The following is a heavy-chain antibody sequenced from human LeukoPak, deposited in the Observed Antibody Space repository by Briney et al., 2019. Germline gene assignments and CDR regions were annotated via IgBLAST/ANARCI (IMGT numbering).Heavy chain of an antibody. CDR1: GFSLSTSGVG. V-gene: IGHV2-5*01. CDR3: AHSTVVVPAAIGWFDP. Sequence: SGPTLVNPTQTLTLTCTFSGFSLSTSGVGVGWIRQPPGNALEWLALIYWNDDKRYSPSLKSRLTITKDTSKNQVVLTMTNMDPVDTATYYCAHSTVVVPAAIGWFDPWGQGTLVTVSS. J-gene: IGHJ5*02. D-gene: IGHD2-2*02. CDR2: IYWNDDK.